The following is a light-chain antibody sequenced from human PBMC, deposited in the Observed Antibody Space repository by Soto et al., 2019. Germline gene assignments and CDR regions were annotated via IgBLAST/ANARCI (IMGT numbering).Light chain of an antibody. CDR2: DTS. Sequence: EIVLTQSPGTLSLSPGERATLSCRASQSVSSTYVAWYQQKPGQAPRLLIYDTSSRVTGIPDRFSGSGSGTDFTLTISRLEPEDFAVFYCQQYGTSEIIFGQGTRLEIK. J-gene: IGKJ5*01. CDR1: QSVSSTY. V-gene: IGKV3-20*01. CDR3: QQYGTSEII.